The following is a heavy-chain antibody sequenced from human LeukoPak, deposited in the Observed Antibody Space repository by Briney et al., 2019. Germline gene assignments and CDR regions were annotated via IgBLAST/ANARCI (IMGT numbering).Heavy chain of an antibody. V-gene: IGHV1-2*02. J-gene: IGHJ3*02. CDR3: ARDQVLSCSSTSCYTVGVAFDI. CDR2: INPNSGGT. D-gene: IGHD2-2*02. Sequence: ASVKVSCKAFGYTFTGYYMHWVRQAPGQGLEWMGWINPNSGGTNYAQKFQGRVTMTRDTSISTAYMELSRLRSDDTAVYYCARDQVLSCSSTSCYTVGVAFDIWGQGTMVTVSS. CDR1: GYTFTGYY.